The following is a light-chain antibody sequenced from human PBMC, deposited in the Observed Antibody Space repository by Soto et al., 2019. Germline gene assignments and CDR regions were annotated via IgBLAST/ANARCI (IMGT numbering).Light chain of an antibody. CDR1: QSVSSK. V-gene: IGKV3-15*01. CDR2: AAS. Sequence: EIVMTQSPATLSVSPGQRATLSCRASQSVSSKLAWYQQKPGQPPRLLIYAASTRATGIPVRFSGSGSGTEFTLTISSLQSEDFGVYYCQQYCMAPLTFGQGTKVDIK. J-gene: IGKJ1*01. CDR3: QQYCMAPLT.